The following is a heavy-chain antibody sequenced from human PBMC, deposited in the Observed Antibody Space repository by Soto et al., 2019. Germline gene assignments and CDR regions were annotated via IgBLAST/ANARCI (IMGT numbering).Heavy chain of an antibody. CDR1: GFTFSSYA. J-gene: IGHJ6*02. CDR2: ISGSGGST. V-gene: IGHV3-23*01. CDR3: AKSWGGVHNYYYYYGMDV. D-gene: IGHD7-27*01. Sequence: EVQLLESGGGLVQPGGSLRLSCAASGFTFSSYAMSWVRQAPGKGLEWVSAISGSGGSTYYADSVKGRFTISRDNSKNTLYLQMNSLRAEDTAVYYCAKSWGGVHNYYYYYGMDVWGQGTTVTVSS.